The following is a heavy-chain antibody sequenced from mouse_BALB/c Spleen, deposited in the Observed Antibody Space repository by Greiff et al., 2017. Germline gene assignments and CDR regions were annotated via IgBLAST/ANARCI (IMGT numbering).Heavy chain of an antibody. CDR1: GFSLTSYG. Sequence: VKLQESGPGLVAPSQSLSITCTVSGFSLTSYGVHWVRQPPGKGLEWLGVIWAGGSTNYNSALMSRLSISKDNSKSQVFLKMNSLQTDDTAMYYCARDPLYDYDYAMDYWGQGTSVTVSS. CDR3: ARDPLYDYDYAMDY. V-gene: IGHV2-9*02. J-gene: IGHJ4*01. D-gene: IGHD2-4*01. CDR2: IWAGGST.